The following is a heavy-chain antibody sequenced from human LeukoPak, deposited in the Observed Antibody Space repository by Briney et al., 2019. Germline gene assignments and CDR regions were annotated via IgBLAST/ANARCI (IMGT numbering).Heavy chain of an antibody. V-gene: IGHV3-33*06. D-gene: IGHD3-22*01. CDR2: IYSDGSKQ. CDR3: AKDVRSGYFDY. CDR1: GFIFNNYG. Sequence: GGSLRLSCAASGFIFNNYGMHWVRQAPGKGLEWVAVIYSDGSKQNYADSVKGRFTISRDDSKNTVYLQINSLRADDTAVYYRAKDVRSGYFDYWGQGTLVTVSS. J-gene: IGHJ4*02.